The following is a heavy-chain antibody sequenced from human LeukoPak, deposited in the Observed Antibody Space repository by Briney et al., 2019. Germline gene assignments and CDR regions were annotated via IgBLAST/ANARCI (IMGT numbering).Heavy chain of an antibody. V-gene: IGHV3-53*01. D-gene: IGHD3-22*01. CDR1: GGTVSSNY. J-gene: IGHJ4*02. CDR2: IYSGGST. CDR3: AREGYDSSPLSY. Sequence: GGSLRLFCAASGGTVSSNYMSWVRQAPGRGLEWVSVIYSGGSTYYADSVKGRFTISRDNSKNTLYLQMNSLRAEDTAVYYCAREGYDSSPLSYWGQGTLVTVSS.